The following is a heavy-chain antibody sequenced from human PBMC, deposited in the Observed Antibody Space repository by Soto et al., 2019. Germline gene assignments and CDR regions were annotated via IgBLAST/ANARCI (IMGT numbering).Heavy chain of an antibody. CDR1: GFTFSSYG. Sequence: QVQLVESGGGVVQPGRSLRLSCAASGFTFSSYGMHWVRQAPGKGPEWVAVISYDGSNKYYADSVKGRFTISRDNSKNTLYLQMNSLRAEDTAVYYCAGTIFGAPTLDYWGQGTLVTASS. V-gene: IGHV3-30*03. D-gene: IGHD3-3*01. CDR3: AGTIFGAPTLDY. CDR2: ISYDGSNK. J-gene: IGHJ4*02.